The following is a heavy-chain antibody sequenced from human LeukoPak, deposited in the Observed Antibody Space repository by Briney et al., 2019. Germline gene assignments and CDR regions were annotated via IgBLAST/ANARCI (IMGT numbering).Heavy chain of an antibody. CDR2: IKQDGSEK. CDR1: GFPFSSYW. D-gene: IGHD6-13*01. V-gene: IGHV3-7*01. Sequence: GGSLRLSCAASGFPFSSYWMSWVRQAPGKGLEWVANIKQDGSEKYCLDSVKGRFTIARDNAKNSLYLQMNSLRAEDTAVYYCARDWAGMTAPGPFDYWGQGTLVTVSS. J-gene: IGHJ4*02. CDR3: ARDWAGMTAPGPFDY.